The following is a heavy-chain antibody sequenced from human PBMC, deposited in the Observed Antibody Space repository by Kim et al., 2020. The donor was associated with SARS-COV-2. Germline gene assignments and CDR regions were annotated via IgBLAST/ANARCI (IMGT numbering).Heavy chain of an antibody. D-gene: IGHD3-16*01. V-gene: IGHV4-59*01. J-gene: IGHJ4*02. Sequence: HSTTYLKSRVTISVDTSKNRVSLKLSSVTAADTAVYYCARDRLYGYYFDYWGQGTLVTVSS. CDR3: ARDRLYGYYFDY.